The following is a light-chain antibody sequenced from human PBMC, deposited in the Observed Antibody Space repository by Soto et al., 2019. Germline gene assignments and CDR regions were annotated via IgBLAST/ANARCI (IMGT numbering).Light chain of an antibody. CDR1: QSIGRW. CDR2: AAS. V-gene: IGKV1-5*01. J-gene: IGKJ4*01. Sequence: DIQMTQSPSTLSAFVGERVTITCRASQSIGRWLAWYQQKPGKAPKLLIYAASTLQSGVPSRFSGGGSGTDFTLTISSLQPEDFATYYCQQVNVYPSTFGGGTKVDIK. CDR3: QQVNVYPST.